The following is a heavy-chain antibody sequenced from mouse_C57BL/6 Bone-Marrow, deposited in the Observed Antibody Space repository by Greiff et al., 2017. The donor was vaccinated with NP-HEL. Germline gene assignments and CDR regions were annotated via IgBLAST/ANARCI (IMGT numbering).Heavy chain of an antibody. V-gene: IGHV2-9-1*01. CDR1: GFSLTSYA. CDR2: ICTGGGT. CDR3: ARENGYGGFAY. J-gene: IGHJ3*01. Sequence: QVQLKQSGPGLVAPSQSLSITCTVSGFSLTSYAISWVRQPPGKGLEWLGVICTGGGTNYNSALKSRLSISKDNSKSQVILKMNSQQTDDTARYYCARENGYGGFAYWGQGTLVTVSA. D-gene: IGHD2-2*01.